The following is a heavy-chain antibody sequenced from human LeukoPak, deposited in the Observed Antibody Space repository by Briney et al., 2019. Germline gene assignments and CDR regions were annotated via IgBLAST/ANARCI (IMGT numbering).Heavy chain of an antibody. V-gene: IGHV1-2*02. Sequence: GASVKVSCKASGYTFTGYYMHWVRQAPGQGGEWMGWINPNSGGTNYAQKFQGRVTMTRDTSISTAYMELSRLRSDDTAVYYCARDHCGGDCYNDYWGQGTLVTVSS. J-gene: IGHJ4*02. CDR3: ARDHCGGDCYNDY. CDR1: GYTFTGYY. D-gene: IGHD2-21*01. CDR2: INPNSGGT.